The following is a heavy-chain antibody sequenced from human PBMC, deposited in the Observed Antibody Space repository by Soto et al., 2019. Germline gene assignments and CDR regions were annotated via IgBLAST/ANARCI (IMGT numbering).Heavy chain of an antibody. CDR2: IIPIFGTA. J-gene: IGHJ4*02. D-gene: IGHD1-26*01. CDR1: GGTFSSYA. Sequence: GASVKVSCKASGGTFSSYAISWVRQAPGQGLEWMGGIIPIFGTANYAQKFQGRVTITADESTSTAYMELSSLRSEDTAVYYCARDPQKSIVGATDGGYWGQGTLVTVSS. CDR3: ARDPQKSIVGATDGGY. V-gene: IGHV1-69*13.